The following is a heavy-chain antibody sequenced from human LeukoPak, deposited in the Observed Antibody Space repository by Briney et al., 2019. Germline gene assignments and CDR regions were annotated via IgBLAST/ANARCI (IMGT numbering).Heavy chain of an antibody. V-gene: IGHV4-34*01. CDR3: ARVSRFYDSDY. D-gene: IGHD3-16*01. J-gene: IGHJ4*02. Sequence: SETLSLTCAVYGGSFSGYYWSWIRQPPGKGLEWIGEINHSGSTNYNPSLKSRVTISVDTSKNQFSLKLSSVTAADTAVYYCARVSRFYDSDYWGQGTLVTVSS. CDR2: INHSGST. CDR1: GGSFSGYY.